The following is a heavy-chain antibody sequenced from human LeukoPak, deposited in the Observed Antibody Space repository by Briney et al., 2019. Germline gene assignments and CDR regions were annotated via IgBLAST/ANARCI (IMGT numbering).Heavy chain of an antibody. V-gene: IGHV3-23*01. J-gene: IGHJ4*02. CDR2: ISGSGGNR. CDR1: GFTFSSYA. CDR3: AKWYSSSWYASGPVSDY. D-gene: IGHD6-13*01. Sequence: GGSLRLSCAASGFTFSSYAMNWVRQAPGKGLEWVSAISGSGGNRDYADSVKGRFTIYRDNSKNTLYVQMKSLRAEDTAVYYCAKWYSSSWYASGPVSDYWGQGTLVTVSS.